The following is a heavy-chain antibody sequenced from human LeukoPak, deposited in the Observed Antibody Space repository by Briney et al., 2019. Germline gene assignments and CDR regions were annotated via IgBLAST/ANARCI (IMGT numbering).Heavy chain of an antibody. CDR2: INHSGST. J-gene: IGHJ4*02. CDR3: ASGWVRTVFDY. CDR1: NGSMTGDSYY. Sequence: SETLSLTCTVSNGSMTGDSYYWSWIRQPPGKGLEWIGEINHSGSTNYNPSLKSRVTISVDTSKNQFSLKLSSVTAADTAVYYCASGWVRTVFDYWGQGTLVTVSS. D-gene: IGHD4-23*01. V-gene: IGHV4-34*01.